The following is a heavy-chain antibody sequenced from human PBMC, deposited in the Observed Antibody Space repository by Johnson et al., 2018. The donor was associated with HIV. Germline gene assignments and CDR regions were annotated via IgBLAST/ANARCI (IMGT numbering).Heavy chain of an antibody. CDR1: GFTFSDYY. CDR2: ISSSGKST. Sequence: QVQLVESGGGLDQPGGSLRLSCAASGFTFSDYYMSWIRQAPGKGLEWVSYISSSGKSTNYADSVKGRFTISRDNAKNSLSLQMNSLRAEDTAIYYCARARYNWNYGAFDIWGQGTMVTVSS. D-gene: IGHD1-7*01. CDR3: ARARYNWNYGAFDI. V-gene: IGHV3-11*04. J-gene: IGHJ3*02.